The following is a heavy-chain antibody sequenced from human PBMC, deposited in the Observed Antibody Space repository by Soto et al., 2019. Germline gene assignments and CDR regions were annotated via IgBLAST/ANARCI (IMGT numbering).Heavy chain of an antibody. V-gene: IGHV4-59*08. Sequence: SETLSLTCTVSGGSISNYYWSWIRQPPGKGLEWIGYIYYSGSTDYNPSLKSRVTLSVDTSKNQFSLKLSSVTAADTAIYYCARAAYYYESSGYYPGDYWGQGTLVTVSS. J-gene: IGHJ4*02. CDR3: ARAAYYYESSGYYPGDY. D-gene: IGHD3-22*01. CDR1: GGSISNYY. CDR2: IYYSGST.